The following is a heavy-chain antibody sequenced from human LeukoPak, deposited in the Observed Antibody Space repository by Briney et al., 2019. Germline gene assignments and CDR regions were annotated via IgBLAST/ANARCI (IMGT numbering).Heavy chain of an antibody. V-gene: IGHV3-23*01. CDR3: ANSRSGSYYPQPFDY. J-gene: IGHJ4*02. CDR2: ISGSGGST. D-gene: IGHD1-26*01. CDR1: GFTFSSYA. Sequence: PGGSLRLSCAASGFTFSSYAMSWVRQAPGVGLEWVSAISGSGGSTYYADSVKGRFTISRDNSKNTLYLQMNSLRAEDTAVYYCANSRSGSYYPQPFDYWGQGTLVTISS.